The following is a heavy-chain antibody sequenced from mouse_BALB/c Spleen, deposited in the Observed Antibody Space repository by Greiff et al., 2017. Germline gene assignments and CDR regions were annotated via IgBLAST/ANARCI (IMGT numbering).Heavy chain of an antibody. D-gene: IGHD2-10*02. Sequence: QVQLQQSGAELVRPGTSVKVSCKASGYAFTNYLIEWVKQRPGQGLEWIGVINPGSGGTNYNEKFKGKATLTADKSSSTAYMQLSSLTSDDSAVYFCAREGYGNPGAYWGQGTLVTVSA. CDR3: AREGYGNPGAY. J-gene: IGHJ3*01. CDR1: GYAFTNYL. V-gene: IGHV1-54*01. CDR2: INPGSGGT.